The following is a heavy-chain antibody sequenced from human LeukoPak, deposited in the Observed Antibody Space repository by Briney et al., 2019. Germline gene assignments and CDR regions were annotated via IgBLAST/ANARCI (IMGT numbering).Heavy chain of an antibody. J-gene: IGHJ4*02. V-gene: IGHV3-30*03. D-gene: IGHD4-11*01. CDR2: ISYDGSNK. Sequence: GGSLRLSCAASGFTFSSYNMNWVRQAPGKGLEWVAVISYDGSNKYYADSVKGRFTISRDNSKNTLYLQMNSLRAEDTAVYYCASLGNYVHFDYWGQGTLVTVSS. CDR3: ASLGNYVHFDY. CDR1: GFTFSSYN.